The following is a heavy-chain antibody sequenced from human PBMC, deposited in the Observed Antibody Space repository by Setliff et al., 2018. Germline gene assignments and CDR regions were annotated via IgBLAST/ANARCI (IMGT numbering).Heavy chain of an antibody. J-gene: IGHJ5*02. V-gene: IGHV1-2*02. CDR2: INPNTGET. Sequence: ASVKVSYKASGYTFAGYYLHWVRQAPGQGLQWMGWINPNTGETDYAPRFQGRVTMTRDTSLSTAYMEVRSLRSDDTAVYYCARVLFGDLFSWFDPWGQGTLVTVSS. D-gene: IGHD3-10*02. CDR3: ARVLFGDLFSWFDP. CDR1: GYTFAGYY.